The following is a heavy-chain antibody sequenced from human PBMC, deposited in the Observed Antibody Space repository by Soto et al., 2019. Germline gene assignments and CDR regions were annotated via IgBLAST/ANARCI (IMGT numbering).Heavy chain of an antibody. CDR2: IRSKANSYAT. CDR3: TRPGNYDFWSGYWFDP. Sequence: EVQLVESGGGLVQPGGSLKLSCAASGFTFSGSAMHWVRQASGKGLEWVGRIRSKANSYATAYAASVKGRFNISRDDSKNTAYLQMNSLKTEDTAVYYCTRPGNYDFWSGYWFDPWGQGTLVTVSS. V-gene: IGHV3-73*02. J-gene: IGHJ5*02. D-gene: IGHD3-3*01. CDR1: GFTFSGSA.